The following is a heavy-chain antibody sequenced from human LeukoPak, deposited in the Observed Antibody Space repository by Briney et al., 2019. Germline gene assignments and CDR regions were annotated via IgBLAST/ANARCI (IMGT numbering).Heavy chain of an antibody. Sequence: GSLRLSCAASGFTFSSYGMSWVRQAPGKGLEWVSGISDSGGSIYYAQSVKGRFTISRDNSKNTLYLQMNSLRAEDTAVYYCAKDLEQLANFDYWGQGTLVTVSS. D-gene: IGHD6-6*01. CDR1: GFTFSSYG. CDR3: AKDLEQLANFDY. V-gene: IGHV3-23*01. J-gene: IGHJ4*02. CDR2: ISDSGGSI.